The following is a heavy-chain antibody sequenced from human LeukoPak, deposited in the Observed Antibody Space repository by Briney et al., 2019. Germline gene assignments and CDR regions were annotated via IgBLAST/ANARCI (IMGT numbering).Heavy chain of an antibody. D-gene: IGHD2-2*01. J-gene: IGHJ4*02. CDR3: ARGRPDIVVVPAAALDY. CDR2: ISAYNGNT. CDR1: GYTFTSYG. V-gene: IGHV1-18*01. Sequence: ASVKVSCKASGYTFTSYGISWVRQAPGQGLEWMGWISAYNGNTNYAQKFQGRVTMTRDTSISTAYMELSRLRSDDTAVYYCARGRPDIVVVPAAALDYWGQGTLVTVSS.